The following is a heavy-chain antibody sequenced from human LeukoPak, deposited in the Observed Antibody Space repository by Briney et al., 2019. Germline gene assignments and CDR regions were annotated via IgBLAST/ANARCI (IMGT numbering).Heavy chain of an antibody. Sequence: SETLSLTCTVSGGSISSYYWSWIRQPAGKGLEWIGRIYTSGSTNYNPSLKSRVTMSVDTSKNQFSLKLSSVTAADTAVYYCARDNIVVVSAARQGGYYYYYGMDVWGQGTTVTVSS. J-gene: IGHJ6*02. V-gene: IGHV4-4*07. CDR3: ARDNIVVVSAARQGGYYYYYGMDV. D-gene: IGHD2-2*01. CDR1: GGSISSYY. CDR2: IYTSGST.